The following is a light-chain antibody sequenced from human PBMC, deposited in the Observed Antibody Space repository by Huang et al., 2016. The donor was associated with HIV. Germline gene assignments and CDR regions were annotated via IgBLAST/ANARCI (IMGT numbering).Light chain of an antibody. Sequence: EIVLTQSPGTLSLSPGDRATLSCRASQTVSSSPLAWYQQKPGPAPRLLIYGASGRATGIPGRFSGSGSGTDFTLTISRLEPEDFAVYYCQQYGRSPLTFGPGTKVESK. V-gene: IGKV3-20*01. J-gene: IGKJ3*01. CDR1: QTVSSSP. CDR2: GAS. CDR3: QQYGRSPLT.